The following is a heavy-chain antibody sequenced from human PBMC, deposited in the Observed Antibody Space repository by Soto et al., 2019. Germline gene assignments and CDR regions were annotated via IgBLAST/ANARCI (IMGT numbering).Heavy chain of an antibody. Sequence: XXSLRLCYAASGFSFSSCAMCWVRQAPGKGLAWVSAISRSRGSTYHADSAQGPFTISRDNSKNTLHPQTNSLRAEDTAVYYCAKDRGFGEPRGIFDHWGQGTLVTVSS. J-gene: IGHJ4*02. CDR3: AKDRGFGEPRGIFDH. CDR1: GFSFSSCA. D-gene: IGHD3-10*01. CDR2: ISRSRGST. V-gene: IGHV3-23*01.